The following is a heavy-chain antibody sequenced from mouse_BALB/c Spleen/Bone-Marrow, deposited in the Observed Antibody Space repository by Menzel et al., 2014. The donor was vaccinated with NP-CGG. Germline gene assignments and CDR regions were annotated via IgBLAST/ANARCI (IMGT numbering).Heavy chain of an antibody. Sequence: VQLQQSGPELVKPGASVKISCKASGYTFTDYNMHWVKQSHGKSLEWIGYIYPYNGGTGYNQKFKSKATLTVDNSSSTAYMQLSRLTSEDSAVYYSGRYGGGSYVGFAYWGQGTLVTVSA. D-gene: IGHD1-1*02. CDR2: IYPYNGGT. V-gene: IGHV1S29*02. J-gene: IGHJ3*01. CDR1: GYTFTDYN. CDR3: GRYGGGSYVGFAY.